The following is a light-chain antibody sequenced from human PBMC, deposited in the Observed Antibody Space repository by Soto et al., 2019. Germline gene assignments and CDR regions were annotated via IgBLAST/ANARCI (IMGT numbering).Light chain of an antibody. CDR3: QQYNNWPPWT. V-gene: IGKV3-15*01. J-gene: IGKJ1*01. Sequence: EIVLTQSPGTLSLSPGEGATLSCRASQSVSNNYLAWYQQKPGQAPRLLIYGASTRATGIPARFSGSGSGTELTLTISSLQSEDFAVYYCQQYNNWPPWTFGQGTKVDIK. CDR2: GAS. CDR1: QSVSNN.